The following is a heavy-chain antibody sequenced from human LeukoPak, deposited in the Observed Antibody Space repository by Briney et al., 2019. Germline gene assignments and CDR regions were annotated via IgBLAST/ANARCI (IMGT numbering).Heavy chain of an antibody. CDR2: IYYSGST. CDR1: GGSISSSSYY. V-gene: IGHV4-39*01. Sequence: SETLSLTCTVSGGSISSSSYYWGWIRQPPGKGLEWIGSIYYSGSTYYNPSLKSRVTISVDTSKNQFSLKLGSVTAADTAVYYCARQEELTWFDPWGQGTLVTVSS. J-gene: IGHJ5*02. CDR3: ARQEELTWFDP. D-gene: IGHD1-26*01.